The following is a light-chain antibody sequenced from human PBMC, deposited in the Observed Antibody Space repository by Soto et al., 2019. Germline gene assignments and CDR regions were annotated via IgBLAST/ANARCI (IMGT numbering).Light chain of an antibody. CDR2: GAF. J-gene: IGKJ1*01. Sequence: EIVMTQSPATLSVSPGERATLSCRASQSVRSNLAWYQQKPGQAPRLLIYGAFNRATGIPDRFSGSGSGTDFTLTFSRLEPEDFAVYYCQQYGTSPRTFGQGTKVDIK. CDR1: QSVRSN. V-gene: IGKV3-20*01. CDR3: QQYGTSPRT.